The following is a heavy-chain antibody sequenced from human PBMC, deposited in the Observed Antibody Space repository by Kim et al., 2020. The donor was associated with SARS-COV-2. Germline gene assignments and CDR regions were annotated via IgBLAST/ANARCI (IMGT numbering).Heavy chain of an antibody. J-gene: IGHJ3*01. Sequence: YADSAKGRFTVSRDDFRGTVYLQMNSLRADDTAVYYCAKRVGDSFRGGSYDLWGQGTMVTVSS. V-gene: IGHV3-23*01. D-gene: IGHD1-26*01. CDR3: AKRVGDSFRGGSYDL.